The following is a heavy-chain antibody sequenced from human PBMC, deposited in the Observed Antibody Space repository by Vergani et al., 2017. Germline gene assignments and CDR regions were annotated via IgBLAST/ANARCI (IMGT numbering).Heavy chain of an antibody. V-gene: IGHV1-8*01. Sequence: QVQLVQSGAEVKKPGASVKVSCKASGYTFTSYDINWVRQATGQGLEWMGWMNPNSGNTGYAQKFQGRVTMTRDTSISTAYMELSRLRSDDTAVYYCAREVVPAAIPDYYMDVWGKGTTVTVSS. CDR2: MNPNSGNT. J-gene: IGHJ6*03. CDR3: AREVVPAAIPDYYMDV. CDR1: GYTFTSYD. D-gene: IGHD2-2*02.